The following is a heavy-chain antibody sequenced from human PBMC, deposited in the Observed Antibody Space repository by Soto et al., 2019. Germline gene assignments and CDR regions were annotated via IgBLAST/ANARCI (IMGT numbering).Heavy chain of an antibody. J-gene: IGHJ4*02. CDR3: ARDDPHYYDSSGLGY. D-gene: IGHD3-22*01. V-gene: IGHV3-48*02. Sequence: EVQLVESGGGLVQPGGSLRLSCAASGFTFSSYSMNWVRQAPGKGLEWVSYISSSSSTIYYADSVKGRFTISRDNAKNSLYLQMNSLRDEDTAVYYCARDDPHYYDSSGLGYWGQGTLVTVSS. CDR1: GFTFSSYS. CDR2: ISSSSSTI.